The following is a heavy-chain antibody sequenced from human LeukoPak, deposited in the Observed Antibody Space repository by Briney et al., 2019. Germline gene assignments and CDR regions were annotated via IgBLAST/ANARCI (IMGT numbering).Heavy chain of an antibody. CDR1: GGSISSYY. CDR3: ARDLGRRGYSYGYFDY. Sequence: SSETLSLTCTVSGGSISSYYWGWIRQPPGKGLEWIGYIYYSGSTNYNPSLKSRVTISVDTSKNQFSLKLSSVTAADTAVYYCARDLGRRGYSYGYFDYWGQGTLVTVSS. J-gene: IGHJ4*02. CDR2: IYYSGST. D-gene: IGHD5-18*01. V-gene: IGHV4-59*01.